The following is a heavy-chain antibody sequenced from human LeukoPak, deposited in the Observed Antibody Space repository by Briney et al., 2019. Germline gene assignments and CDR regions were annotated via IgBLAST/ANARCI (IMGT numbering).Heavy chain of an antibody. CDR2: IIPIFGTA. CDR1: GGTFSSYA. CDR3: ARGQNYGNDAFDI. J-gene: IGHJ3*02. Sequence: SVEVSCKASGGTFSSYAISWVRQAPGQGLEWMGGIIPIFGTANYAQKFQGRATITTDESTSTAYMELSSLRSEDTAVYYCARGQNYGNDAFDIWGQGTTVTVSS. D-gene: IGHD3-10*01. V-gene: IGHV1-69*05.